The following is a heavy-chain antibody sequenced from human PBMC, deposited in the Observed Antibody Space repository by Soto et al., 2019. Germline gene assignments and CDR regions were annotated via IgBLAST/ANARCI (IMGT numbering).Heavy chain of an antibody. CDR1: GDSINRSHC. D-gene: IGHD3-3*02. CDR3: AARHFWSGPWIDRRLDF. V-gene: IGHV4-4*03. CDR2: ISHSGST. Sequence: NLQKWGQGLLKPPGTRSLPSPFPGDSINRSHCWNWVRKPPGKGLEWIGQISHSGSTNYNPSLTSRVTISVDKSKNHFSLKLTSVTAADTAVYYCAARHFWSGPWIDRRLDFWGQGTLVTVSS. J-gene: IGHJ4*02.